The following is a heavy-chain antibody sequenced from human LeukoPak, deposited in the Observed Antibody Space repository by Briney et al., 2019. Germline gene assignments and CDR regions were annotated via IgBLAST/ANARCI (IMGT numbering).Heavy chain of an antibody. CDR3: ARTGGSQGGNY. CDR2: ISRSGSTK. D-gene: IGHD1-26*01. Sequence: GGSLRLSCAASGFTFSDYNMRWIRQAPGKGLEWVSSISRSGSTKYYADSVKGRFTISRDNAKNSLFLQMNSLRAEDTAVYYCARTGGSQGGNYWGQGTLVTVSS. V-gene: IGHV3-11*01. CDR1: GFTFSDYN. J-gene: IGHJ4*02.